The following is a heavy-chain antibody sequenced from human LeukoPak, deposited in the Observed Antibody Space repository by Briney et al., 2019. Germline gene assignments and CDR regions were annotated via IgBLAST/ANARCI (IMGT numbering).Heavy chain of an antibody. J-gene: IGHJ4*02. CDR2: ISSSGNTK. Sequence: PGGSLRLSCAASGITFSDYYMNWIRQAPGKGLEWVSYISSSGNTKYYADSVKGRFTLSRDNAENSLYLQMNSLRAEDTAVYYCARAHKKSVTMIVRNKRPFDYWGQGTLVTVSS. CDR1: GITFSDYY. CDR3: ARAHKKSVTMIVRNKRPFDY. V-gene: IGHV3-11*04. D-gene: IGHD3-22*01.